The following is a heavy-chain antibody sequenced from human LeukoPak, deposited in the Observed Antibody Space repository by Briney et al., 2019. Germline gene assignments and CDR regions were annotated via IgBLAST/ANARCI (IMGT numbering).Heavy chain of an antibody. J-gene: IGHJ4*02. CDR2: ISYDGSNK. CDR1: GFTFSSYA. D-gene: IGHD6-19*01. V-gene: IGHV3-30*04. CDR3: ARVGGSGWYIDY. Sequence: PGGSLRLSCAASGFTFSSYAMSWVRQAPGKGLEWVAVISYDGSNKYYADSVKGRFTISRDNSKNTLYLQMNSLRAEDTAVYYCARVGGSGWYIDYWGQGTLVTVSS.